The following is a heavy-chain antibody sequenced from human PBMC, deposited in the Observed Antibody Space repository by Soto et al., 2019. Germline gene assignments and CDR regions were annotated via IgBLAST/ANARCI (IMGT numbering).Heavy chain of an antibody. CDR2: ISGSGGGT. CDR1: GFPFCSYA. Sequence: SGGALRLSCAAPGFPFCSYAMSWGPPAPGKGLEWVSAISGSGGGTYYADSVKGRFTISRDNSKNTLYLQMNSLRVEDTAVYYCAKDRASTGDRPRFDPWGQGTLVTVSS. CDR3: AKDRASTGDRPRFDP. J-gene: IGHJ5*02. D-gene: IGHD4-4*01. V-gene: IGHV3-23*01.